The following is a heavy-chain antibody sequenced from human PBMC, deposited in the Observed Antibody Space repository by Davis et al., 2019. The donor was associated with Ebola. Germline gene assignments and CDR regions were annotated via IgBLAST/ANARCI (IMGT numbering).Heavy chain of an antibody. D-gene: IGHD3-3*01. CDR3: AREVAYYDFWSGYYTEAYNWFDP. Sequence: GESLKISCAASGFTFSSYGMHWVRQAPGKGLEWVAVIWYDGSNKYYADSVKGRFTISRDNSKNTLYLQMNSLRAENTAVYYCAREVAYYDFWSGYYTEAYNWFDPWGQGTLVTVSS. CDR2: IWYDGSNK. CDR1: GFTFSSYG. V-gene: IGHV3-33*01. J-gene: IGHJ5*02.